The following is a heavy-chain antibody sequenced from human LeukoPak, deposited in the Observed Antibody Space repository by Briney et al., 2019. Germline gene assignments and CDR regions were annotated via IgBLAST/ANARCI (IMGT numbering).Heavy chain of an antibody. Sequence: GGSVSLSRASWGCIHSSYEMNWVRQPRAKGREGVSYISRRGSTIYYADSVKGRFTISRDNTKNSLYLQMNSLRAEDTAVYYCAREVLGHMVRGAPTGYFDYWGQGTLVTVSS. D-gene: IGHD3-10*01. V-gene: IGHV3-48*03. CDR1: GCIHSSYE. J-gene: IGHJ4*02. CDR2: ISRRGSTI. CDR3: AREVLGHMVRGAPTGYFDY.